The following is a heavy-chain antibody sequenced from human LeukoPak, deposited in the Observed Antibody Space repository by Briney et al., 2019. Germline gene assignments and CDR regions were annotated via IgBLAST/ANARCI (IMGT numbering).Heavy chain of an antibody. Sequence: ASVKVSCKASGYTFTSYDINWVRQATGQGLEWMGWMNPNSGNTGYAQKFQGRVTMTGNTYISTAYMELSSLRSEDTAVYYCARGRYCSSTSCPYNWFDPWGQGTLVTVSS. CDR2: MNPNSGNT. J-gene: IGHJ5*02. CDR3: ARGRYCSSTSCPYNWFDP. V-gene: IGHV1-8*01. D-gene: IGHD2-2*01. CDR1: GYTFTSYD.